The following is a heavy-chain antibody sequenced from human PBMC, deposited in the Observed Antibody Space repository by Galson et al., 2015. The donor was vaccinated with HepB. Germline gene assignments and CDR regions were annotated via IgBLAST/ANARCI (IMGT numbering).Heavy chain of an antibody. CDR1: GGTFNSYT. Sequence: SVKVSCKASGGTFNSYTISWVRQAPGQGLEWMGRIIPILGIANYAQKFQGRVTITADKSTSTAYMELSSLRSEDTAVYYCARDRPYGDYGGNWFDPWGQGTLVTVSS. CDR2: IIPILGIA. V-gene: IGHV1-69*04. J-gene: IGHJ5*02. D-gene: IGHD4-17*01. CDR3: ARDRPYGDYGGNWFDP.